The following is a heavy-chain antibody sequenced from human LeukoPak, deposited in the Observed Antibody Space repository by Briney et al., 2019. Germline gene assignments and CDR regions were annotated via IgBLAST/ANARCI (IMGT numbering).Heavy chain of an antibody. Sequence: GGSLRLSCAASGFTFSSYAMSWVRQAPGKGLEWVSAISGSGGSTYYADSVKGRFTISRDNSKNTLYLQMNSLRAEDTAVYYCAKGRTTGTILQPWGPYWGQGTLVTVSS. CDR1: GFTFSSYA. J-gene: IGHJ4*02. CDR3: AKGRTTGTILQPWGPY. D-gene: IGHD1-1*01. CDR2: ISGSGGST. V-gene: IGHV3-23*01.